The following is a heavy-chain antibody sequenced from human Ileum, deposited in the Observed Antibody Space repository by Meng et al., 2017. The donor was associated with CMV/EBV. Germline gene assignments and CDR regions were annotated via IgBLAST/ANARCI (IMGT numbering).Heavy chain of an antibody. Sequence: GGSLRLSCAGSEFVPRSYWMSWVRQAPGKGLEWVANVNHDGDKKYYVDSVQGRFTISRDNAKNSLYLQMSSLRAEDTAVYYCAREVPGGAVALDRWGQGPLVTVSS. CDR2: VNHDGDKK. CDR3: AREVPGGAVALDR. V-gene: IGHV3-7*01. CDR1: EFVPRSYW. J-gene: IGHJ5*02. D-gene: IGHD6-19*01.